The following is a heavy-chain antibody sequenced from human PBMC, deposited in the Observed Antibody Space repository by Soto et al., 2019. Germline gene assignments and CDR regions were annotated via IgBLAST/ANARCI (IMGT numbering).Heavy chain of an antibody. V-gene: IGHV2-5*02. Sequence: QITLKESGPTQVKPTQTLTLTCSFSGFSLNTDGEGVGWVRQPSGEALEWLALIYWDDDERYSPSLKTRLTITKDPSKNQVVLIMTNMDPVDTATYYCAHSRNLITEDAQVGDFDYWGQGTLVTVSS. CDR3: AHSRNLITEDAQVGDFDY. J-gene: IGHJ4*02. D-gene: IGHD3-10*01. CDR1: GFSLNTDGEG. CDR2: IYWDDDE.